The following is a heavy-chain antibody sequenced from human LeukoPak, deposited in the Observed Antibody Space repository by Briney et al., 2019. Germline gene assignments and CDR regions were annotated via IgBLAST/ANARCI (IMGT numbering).Heavy chain of an antibody. CDR2: IYSGGST. CDR3: ASMYFSQYLQH. D-gene: IGHD2-8*01. Sequence: PGGSLRLSCAASRFTVNNNYMSWVRQAPGKGLEWVSVIYSGGSTYYADSVKGRFTISRHNSKNTLYLQMNSLRAEDTAVYYCASMYFSQYLQHWGQGTLVTVSS. V-gene: IGHV3-53*04. J-gene: IGHJ1*01. CDR1: RFTVNNNY.